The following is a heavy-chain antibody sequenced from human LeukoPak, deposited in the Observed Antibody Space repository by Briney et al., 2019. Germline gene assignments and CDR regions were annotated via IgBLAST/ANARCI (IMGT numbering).Heavy chain of an antibody. J-gene: IGHJ4*02. CDR1: GYTFTGYY. CDR2: INPNSGGT. D-gene: IGHD5-18*01. CDR3: ARSRIQLWLRPDY. Sequence: GASVKVSCKASGYTFTGYYMHWVRQAPGQGLEWMGRINPNSGGTNYAQKFQGRVTMTRDTSISTAYMELSRPRSDDTAVYYCARSRIQLWLRPDYWGQGTLVTVSS. V-gene: IGHV1-2*06.